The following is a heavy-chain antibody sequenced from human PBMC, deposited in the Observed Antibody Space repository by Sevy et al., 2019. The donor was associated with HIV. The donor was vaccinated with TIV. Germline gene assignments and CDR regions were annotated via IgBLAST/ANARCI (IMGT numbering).Heavy chain of an antibody. D-gene: IGHD3-22*01. Sequence: GGSLRLSCAASGFTFSSYSMNWVRQAPGKGLEWVSYISSSSSTIYYADSVKGRFTISRDNAKNSLYLQMNSLRDEDTPVYYCARERKIDDSSGYYFHFDYWGQGTLVSVSS. CDR1: GFTFSSYS. CDR2: ISSSSSTI. CDR3: ARERKIDDSSGYYFHFDY. V-gene: IGHV3-48*02. J-gene: IGHJ4*02.